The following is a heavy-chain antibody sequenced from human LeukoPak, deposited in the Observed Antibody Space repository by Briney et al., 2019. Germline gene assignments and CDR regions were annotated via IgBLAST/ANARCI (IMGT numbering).Heavy chain of an antibody. J-gene: IGHJ3*02. CDR1: GGSISSYY. D-gene: IGHD3-16*01. CDR2: IYYSGST. Sequence: SETLSLTCTVSGGSISSYYWSWIRQPPGKGLEWIGYIYYSGSTNYNPSPKSRVTISVDTSKNQFSLKLSSVTAADTAVYYCVSQRWGYDAFDIWGQGTMVTVSS. V-gene: IGHV4-59*01. CDR3: VSQRWGYDAFDI.